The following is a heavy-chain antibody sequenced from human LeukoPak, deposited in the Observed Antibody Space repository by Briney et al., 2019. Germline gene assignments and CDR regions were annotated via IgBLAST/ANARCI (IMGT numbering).Heavy chain of an antibody. CDR2: IKQDGSEK. CDR3: ARRSYYNFFDY. J-gene: IGHJ4*02. V-gene: IGHV3-7*03. CDR1: GFTVSSYW. D-gene: IGHD3-10*01. Sequence: GGSLRLSCAASGFTVSSYWMSWVRQAPGKGPEWVANIKQDGSEKYYVDSVKGRFTISRDNAKNSLYLQMNSLRAEDTAVYYCARRSYYNFFDYWGQGTLVTVSS.